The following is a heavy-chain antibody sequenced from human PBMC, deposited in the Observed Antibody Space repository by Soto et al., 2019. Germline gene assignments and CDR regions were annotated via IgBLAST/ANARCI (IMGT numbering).Heavy chain of an antibody. V-gene: IGHV3-23*01. J-gene: IGHJ4*02. Sequence: PGGSLRLSCAASGFTFSSYAMSWVRQAPGKGLEWVSAISGSGGSTYYADSVKGRFTISRDNSKNTLYLQMNSLRAEDTAVYYCAKXAGYCSSTSCSTGLFDYWGQGTLVTVSS. CDR1: GFTFSSYA. D-gene: IGHD2-2*01. CDR3: AKXAGYCSSTSCSTGLFDY. CDR2: ISGSGGST.